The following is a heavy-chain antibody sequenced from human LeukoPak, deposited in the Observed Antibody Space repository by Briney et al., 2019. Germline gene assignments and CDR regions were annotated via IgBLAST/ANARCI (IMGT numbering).Heavy chain of an antibody. CDR1: GFTFSGSA. D-gene: IGHD3-10*01. CDR3: TRHEIRYASGSYFDY. J-gene: IGHJ4*02. V-gene: IGHV3-73*01. Sequence: GGSLGLSCAASGFTFSGSAMHWVRQASGKGLEWVGRIRSKANSYATAYAASVKGRFTISRDDSKNTAYLQMNSLKTEDTAVYYCTRHEIRYASGSYFDYWGQGTLVTVSS. CDR2: IRSKANSYAT.